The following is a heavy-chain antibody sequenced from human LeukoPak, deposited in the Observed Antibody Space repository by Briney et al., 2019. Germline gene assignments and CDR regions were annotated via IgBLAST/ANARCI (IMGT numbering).Heavy chain of an antibody. V-gene: IGHV3-48*03. J-gene: IGHJ4*02. Sequence: AGSLRLSCAASGFTFSSYEMNWVRQAPGKGLEWVSYISSSGSTIYYADSVKGRFTISRDNAKNSLYLQMNSLRAEDTAVYYCARGRSSGRLYYFDYWGQGTLVTVSS. CDR2: ISSSGSTI. D-gene: IGHD6-19*01. CDR3: ARGRSSGRLYYFDY. CDR1: GFTFSSYE.